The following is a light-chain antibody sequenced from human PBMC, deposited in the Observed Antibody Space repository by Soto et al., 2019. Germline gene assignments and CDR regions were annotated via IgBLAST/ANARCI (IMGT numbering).Light chain of an antibody. J-gene: IGKJ1*01. Sequence: EIVMTQSPATLSVSPGETATLTCRASQTVSYNFAWYQQKPGQAPRLLIYGASSRASGIPDRFSGSGSGTDFTLTISRLEPEDFAVYYCQQYDFSLRTFGQGTKVDIK. CDR1: QTVSYN. V-gene: IGKV3-20*01. CDR2: GAS. CDR3: QQYDFSLRT.